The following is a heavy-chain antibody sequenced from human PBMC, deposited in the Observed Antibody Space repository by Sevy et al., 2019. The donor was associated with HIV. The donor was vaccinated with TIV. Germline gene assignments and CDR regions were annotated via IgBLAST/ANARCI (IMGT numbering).Heavy chain of an antibody. CDR2: IAYDGSNK. V-gene: IGHV3-30-3*01. CDR3: ARSLYYYYMDV. CDR1: GFTFSSYA. Sequence: VGSLRLSCAASGFTFSSYAMHWVRQAPGKGLEWVAVIAYDGSNKYYADSVKGRFTISRDNSKNTLYLQMNSLRAEDTAVYYCARSLYYYYMDVWGKGTTVTVSS. J-gene: IGHJ6*03.